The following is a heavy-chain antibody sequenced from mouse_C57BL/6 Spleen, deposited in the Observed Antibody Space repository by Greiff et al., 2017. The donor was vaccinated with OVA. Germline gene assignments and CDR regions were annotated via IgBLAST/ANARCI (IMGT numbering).Heavy chain of an antibody. CDR3: ARGTGKGDYFDY. V-gene: IGHV2-2*01. D-gene: IGHD4-1*01. Sequence: QVQLKESGPGLVQPSQSLSITCTVSGFSLTSYGVHWVRQSPGKGLEWLGVIWSGGSTDYNAAFISRLSISKDNSKSQVFFKMNSLQADDTAIYYCARGTGKGDYFDYWGQGTTLTVSS. J-gene: IGHJ2*01. CDR2: IWSGGST. CDR1: GFSLTSYG.